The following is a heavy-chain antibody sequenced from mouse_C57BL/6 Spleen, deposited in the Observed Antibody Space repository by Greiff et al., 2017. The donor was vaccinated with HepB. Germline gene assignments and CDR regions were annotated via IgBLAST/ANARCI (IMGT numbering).Heavy chain of an antibody. D-gene: IGHD1-1*01. CDR1: GFNIKDYY. CDR3: AAGYYYGSSYRAMDY. Sequence: DVQLQESGAELVKPGASVKLSCTASGFNIKDYYMHWVKQRTEQGLEWIGRIDPEDGETKYAPKFQGKATITADTSSNTAYLQLSSLTSEDTAVYYCAAGYYYGSSYRAMDYWGQGTSVTVSS. CDR2: IDPEDGET. J-gene: IGHJ4*01. V-gene: IGHV14-2*01.